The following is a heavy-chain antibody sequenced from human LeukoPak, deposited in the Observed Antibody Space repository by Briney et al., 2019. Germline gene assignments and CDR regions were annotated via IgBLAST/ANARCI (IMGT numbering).Heavy chain of an antibody. J-gene: IGHJ4*02. D-gene: IGHD5-12*01. CDR3: ARESILSGYSGYDIFDY. V-gene: IGHV4-30-4*01. Sequence: SETLSLTCTVSGGSISSGDYYWSWIRQPPGKGLEWMGYIYYSGSTYYNPSLKSRVTISVDTSKNQLSLKLSSVTAADTAVYYCARESILSGYSGYDIFDYWGQGTLVTVSS. CDR2: IYYSGST. CDR1: GGSISSGDYY.